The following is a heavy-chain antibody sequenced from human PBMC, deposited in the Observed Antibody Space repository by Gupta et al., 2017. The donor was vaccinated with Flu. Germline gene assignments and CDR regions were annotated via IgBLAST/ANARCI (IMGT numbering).Heavy chain of an antibody. CDR3: ARDLLVGATVGNWFDP. J-gene: IGHJ5*02. V-gene: IGHV3-7*01. D-gene: IGHD1-26*01. CDR2: IKQDGSEK. CDR1: GFTFSSYW. Sequence: EVQLVESGGGLVQPGGSLRLSCAASGFTFSSYWMSWVRQAPGKGLEWVANIKQDGSEKYYVDSVKGRFTISRDNAKNSLYLQMNSLRAEDTAVHYCARDLLVGATVGNWFDPWGQGTLVTVSS.